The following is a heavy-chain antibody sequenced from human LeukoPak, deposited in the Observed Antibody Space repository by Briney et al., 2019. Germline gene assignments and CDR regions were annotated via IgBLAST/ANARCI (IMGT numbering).Heavy chain of an antibody. CDR3: ARHSRGYYDSTGYYYGSHAFDI. Sequence: SETLSLTCTVSGGSVSSGSYYWSWIRQPPGKGLEWIGSIYYSGTTYYNPSLKSRVTISVDTSRNQFSLKLSSVTAADTAVFHCARHSRGYYDSTGYYYGSHAFDIWGQGTMVTVSS. CDR2: IYYSGTT. D-gene: IGHD3-22*01. J-gene: IGHJ3*02. V-gene: IGHV4-39*01. CDR1: GGSVSSGSYY.